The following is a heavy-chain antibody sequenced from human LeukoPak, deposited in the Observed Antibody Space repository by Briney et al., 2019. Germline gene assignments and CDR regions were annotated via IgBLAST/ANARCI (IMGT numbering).Heavy chain of an antibody. Sequence: SVKVSCKASGGTFSSYAISWVRQAPGQGLEWMGRIIPIFGTANYAQKFQGRVTITTDESTSTAYMELSSLRSEDTAVYYCARGRYCSGGSRLLHYCDYEYWGQGTLVTASS. D-gene: IGHD2-15*01. CDR2: IIPIFGTA. CDR1: GGTFSSYA. J-gene: IGHJ4*02. V-gene: IGHV1-69*05. CDR3: ARGRYCSGGSRLLHYCDYEY.